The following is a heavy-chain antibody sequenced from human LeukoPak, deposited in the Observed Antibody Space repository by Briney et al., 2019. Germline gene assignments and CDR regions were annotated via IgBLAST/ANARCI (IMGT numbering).Heavy chain of an antibody. CDR2: INPKSGGT. CDR1: GYTFTGYF. D-gene: IGHD5-18*01. CDR3: ARGRGYNYGHEGSVDF. Sequence: ASVKVSCKASGYTFTGYFMHWVRQAPGQGLEWMGWINPKSGGTNYAQKLQGRVTMTRDTSISTAYMELSRLGSDDTAVYYCARGRGYNYGHEGSVDFWGQGTLVTVSS. V-gene: IGHV1-2*02. J-gene: IGHJ4*02.